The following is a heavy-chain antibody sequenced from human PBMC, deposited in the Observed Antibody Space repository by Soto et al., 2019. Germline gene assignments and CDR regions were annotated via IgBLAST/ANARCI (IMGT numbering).Heavy chain of an antibody. Sequence: QVQLVQSGAEVKKPGSSVKVSCKASGGTFSSYAISWVRQAPGQGLEWMGGIIPIFGTGNYAQNFHGRVTIPADDSTITSYMELSSLGSEDTSVYYCARVPPPSYYYDSSGYYWYFDLWGRGTLVTVSS. CDR1: GGTFSSYA. CDR3: ARVPPPSYYYDSSGYYWYFDL. J-gene: IGHJ2*01. CDR2: IIPIFGTG. D-gene: IGHD3-22*01. V-gene: IGHV1-69*01.